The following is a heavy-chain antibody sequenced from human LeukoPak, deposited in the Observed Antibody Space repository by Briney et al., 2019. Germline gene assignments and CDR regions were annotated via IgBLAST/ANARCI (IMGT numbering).Heavy chain of an antibody. CDR1: GGSISSSNW. Sequence: SGTLSLTCAVSGGSISSSNWWSWVRQPPGKGLEWIGEIYHSGSTNYNPSLKSRVTISVDTSKNQFSLKLSSVTAADTAVYYCARDSRYCSSTSCENYYYYGMDVWGQGTTVTVSS. D-gene: IGHD2-2*01. V-gene: IGHV4-4*02. CDR3: ARDSRYCSSTSCENYYYYGMDV. J-gene: IGHJ6*02. CDR2: IYHSGST.